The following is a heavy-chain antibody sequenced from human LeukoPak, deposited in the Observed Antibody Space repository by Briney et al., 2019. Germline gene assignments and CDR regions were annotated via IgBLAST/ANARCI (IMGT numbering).Heavy chain of an antibody. CDR3: SILAVASDFDC. V-gene: IGHV3-30*02. D-gene: IGHD6-19*01. CDR1: GFSFSFYD. J-gene: IGHJ4*02. Sequence: PGGSLRLSCAASGFSFSFYDMHWVRQAPGKGLAWGAIIRYDGNNKYYVDSVKGRFTISRDNSKNTLYLQMNNLRVEDTAVYSCSILAVASDFDCWGQGTLVTVTS. CDR2: IRYDGNNK.